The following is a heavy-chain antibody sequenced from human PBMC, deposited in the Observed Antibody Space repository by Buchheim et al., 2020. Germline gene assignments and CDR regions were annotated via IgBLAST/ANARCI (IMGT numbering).Heavy chain of an antibody. CDR3: ARDSGGSGSYQLYYFDY. D-gene: IGHD3-10*01. CDR2: IYYSGST. V-gene: IGHV4-30-4*01. J-gene: IGHJ4*02. Sequence: QVQLQESGPGLVKPSQTLSLTCTVSGGSISSGDYYWSWIRQPPGKGLEWIGYIYYSGSTYYNPSPKSRVTISVETSKNPFSLKLSSVTAADTAVYYCARDSGGSGSYQLYYFDYWGQGTL. CDR1: GGSISSGDYY.